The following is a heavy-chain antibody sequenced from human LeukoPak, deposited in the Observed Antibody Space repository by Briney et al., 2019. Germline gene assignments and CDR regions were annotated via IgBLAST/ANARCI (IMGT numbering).Heavy chain of an antibody. Sequence: SETLSLTCIVSGVSINTHYWTWIRQSPGKGLEWLGHIYYTGTTNYSPSLKSRVTISVDRSKNLFSLRLKSLTSADTAVYYCARGDYYDSSGYQPAGGYGMDVWGQGTTVTVSS. J-gene: IGHJ6*02. CDR2: IYYTGTT. D-gene: IGHD3-22*01. V-gene: IGHV4-59*11. CDR3: ARGDYYDSSGYQPAGGYGMDV. CDR1: GVSINTHY.